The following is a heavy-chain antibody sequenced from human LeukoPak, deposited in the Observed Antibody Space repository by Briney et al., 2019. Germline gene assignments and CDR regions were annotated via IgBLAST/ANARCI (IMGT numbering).Heavy chain of an antibody. CDR2: ISGSGGST. CDR1: GFTFSSYA. D-gene: IGHD3-16*01. Sequence: YPGGSLRLSCAASGFTFSSYAMSWVRQAPGKGLEWVSAISGSGGSTYYADSVKGRFTISRDNAKNSLYLQMNSLRAEDTSVYYCAREWPGGLLWGQGTLVTVSS. CDR3: AREWPGGLL. J-gene: IGHJ4*02. V-gene: IGHV3-23*01.